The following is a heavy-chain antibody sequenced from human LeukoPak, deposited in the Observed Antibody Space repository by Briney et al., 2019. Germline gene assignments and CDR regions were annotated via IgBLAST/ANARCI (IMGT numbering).Heavy chain of an antibody. CDR3: ARVSDYSNYFDF. Sequence: GGSLRLSCAASGFTFSSYAMHWVRQAPGKGLEYVSAISSNGDSTYYAESVKGRFTISRDNSKNMLYLQMNSLRAEDTAVYYCARVSDYSNYFDFWGQGTLVTVSS. J-gene: IGHJ4*02. CDR1: GFTFSSYA. CDR2: ISSNGDST. D-gene: IGHD4-11*01. V-gene: IGHV3-64*04.